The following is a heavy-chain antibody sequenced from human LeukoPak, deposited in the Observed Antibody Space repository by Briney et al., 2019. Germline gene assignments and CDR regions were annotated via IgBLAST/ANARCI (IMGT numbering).Heavy chain of an antibody. CDR1: GFTFSTYA. CDR3: ARDRAWNYFDY. CDR2: ISSNGGGT. V-gene: IGHV3-64*04. Sequence: GGSLRLSCSASGFTFSTYAMHWVRQAPGKGLEYVSAISSNGGGTYYADSVKGRFTISRDNSKNTLYLQMDSLRAEDTAVYYCARDRAWNYFDYWGQGTLVTVSS. D-gene: IGHD3-3*01. J-gene: IGHJ4*02.